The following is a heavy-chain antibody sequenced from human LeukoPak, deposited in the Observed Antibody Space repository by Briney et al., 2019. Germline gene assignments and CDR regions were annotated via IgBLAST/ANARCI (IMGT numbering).Heavy chain of an antibody. Sequence: ASVTVSCTASGYTFTGYYMHWVRQAPGQGLEWMGWVNPNSGGTNYAQKFQGWVTMTRDTSISTAYMELSRLRSDDTAVYYCARVLRYFDWPDYWGQGTLVTVSS. CDR1: GYTFTGYY. V-gene: IGHV1-2*04. J-gene: IGHJ4*02. D-gene: IGHD3-9*01. CDR2: VNPNSGGT. CDR3: ARVLRYFDWPDY.